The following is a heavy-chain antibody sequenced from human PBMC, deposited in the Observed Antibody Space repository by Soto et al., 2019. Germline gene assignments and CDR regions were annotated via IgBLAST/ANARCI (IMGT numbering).Heavy chain of an antibody. D-gene: IGHD3-22*01. Sequence: QVQLVQSGAEVKKPGSSVKVSCRASGGTFSNYAISWVRQAPGQGLEWMGGIIPIFGTANYAQKFQGRVTITADESTTTAYTELSSLRSEDTAIYYCTSGYFYASTGYYPAEYFQHWGQGTLVTVSS. J-gene: IGHJ1*01. CDR2: IIPIFGTA. CDR1: GGTFSNYA. V-gene: IGHV1-69*01. CDR3: TSGYFYASTGYYPAEYFQH.